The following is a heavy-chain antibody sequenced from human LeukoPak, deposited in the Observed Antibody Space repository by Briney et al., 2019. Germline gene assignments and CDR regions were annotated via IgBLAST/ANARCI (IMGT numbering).Heavy chain of an antibody. CDR2: IYHSGST. D-gene: IGHD3-10*01. V-gene: IGHV4-30-2*01. J-gene: IGHJ3*02. CDR1: GGSISSGGYS. CDR3: ASTSGYAFDI. Sequence: SETLSLTCAVSGGSISSGGYSWSWIRQPPGKGLEWIGYIYHSGSTYYNPSLKSRVTISVDRSKNQFSLKLSSVTAADTAVYYCASTSGYAFDIWGQGTMVTVPS.